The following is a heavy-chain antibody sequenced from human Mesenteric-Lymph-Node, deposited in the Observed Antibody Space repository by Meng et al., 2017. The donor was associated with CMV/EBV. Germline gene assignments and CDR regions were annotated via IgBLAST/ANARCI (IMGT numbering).Heavy chain of an antibody. Sequence: SVKVSCKASGGTFSSYTISWVRQAPGQGLEWMGRIIPILGIANYAQKLQGRVTMTTDTSTSTAYMELRSLRSDDTAVYYCARDRGITIFGVVHYYYGMDVWGQGTTVTVSS. CDR1: GGTFSSYT. V-gene: IGHV1-69*04. D-gene: IGHD3-3*01. J-gene: IGHJ6*02. CDR3: ARDRGITIFGVVHYYYGMDV. CDR2: IIPILGIA.